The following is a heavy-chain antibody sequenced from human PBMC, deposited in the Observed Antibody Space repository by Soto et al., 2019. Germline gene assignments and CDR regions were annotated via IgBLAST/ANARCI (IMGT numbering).Heavy chain of an antibody. CDR3: AAYYYGSGSPTEALNFDY. CDR1: GYTLTELS. Sequence: ASGKVSCKVSGYTLTELSMHWGRQAPGKGLEGRGGFDPEDGETIYAQKFQGRVTMTGDTYTDTAYMALSSLRSEDTAVYYCAAYYYGSGSPTEALNFDYWGQGTLVTVSS. D-gene: IGHD3-10*01. CDR2: FDPEDGET. V-gene: IGHV1-24*01. J-gene: IGHJ4*02.